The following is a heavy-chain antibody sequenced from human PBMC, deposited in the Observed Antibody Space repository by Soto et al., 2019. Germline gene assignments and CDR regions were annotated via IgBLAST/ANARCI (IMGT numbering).Heavy chain of an antibody. Sequence: GGSLRLSCAASGFTFSSYGMHWVRQAPGKGLEWVAVIWYDGSNKYYADSVKGRFTISRDKSKNTLYLQMNSLRAEDTAVYYCARDTYYYDSSGYWTFDYWGQGTLVTVSS. CDR1: GFTFSSYG. D-gene: IGHD3-22*01. V-gene: IGHV3-33*01. CDR3: ARDTYYYDSSGYWTFDY. J-gene: IGHJ4*02. CDR2: IWYDGSNK.